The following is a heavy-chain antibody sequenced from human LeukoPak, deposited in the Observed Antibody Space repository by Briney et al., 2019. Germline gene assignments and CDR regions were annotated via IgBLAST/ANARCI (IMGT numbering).Heavy chain of an antibody. D-gene: IGHD6-13*01. CDR3: ASSYSNSPFRD. CDR1: GFTFSSYE. J-gene: IGHJ4*02. CDR2: ISSSGSTI. Sequence: GSLRLSCAASGFTFSSYEMNWVRQAPGKGLEWVSYISSSGSTIYHADSVKGRFTISRDKAKNSLYLQMNSLRVEDTAVYYCASSYSNSPFRDWGQGTLVTVSS. V-gene: IGHV3-48*03.